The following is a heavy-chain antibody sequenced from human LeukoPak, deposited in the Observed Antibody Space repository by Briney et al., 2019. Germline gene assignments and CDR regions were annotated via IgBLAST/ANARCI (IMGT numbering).Heavy chain of an antibody. CDR1: GFTFSIYA. J-gene: IGHJ1*01. CDR2: ISGSGGNT. CDR3: AGDRRYDSSGYFQH. Sequence: GGSLRLSRAASGFTFSIYAMSWVRDAPGKGLEWVSAISGSGGNTYCADSVKGRFTISRDNSKNTLDLQMNSLRVEDTAMYYCAGDRRYDSSGYFQHWGQGTLVAVSS. V-gene: IGHV3-23*01. D-gene: IGHD3-22*01.